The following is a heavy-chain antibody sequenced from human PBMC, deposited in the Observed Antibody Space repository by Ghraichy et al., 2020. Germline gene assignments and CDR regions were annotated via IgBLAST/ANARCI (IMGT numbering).Heavy chain of an antibody. CDR3: ARISVEPSGSRGFDY. CDR1: GGTFSSYA. J-gene: IGHJ4*02. Sequence: SVKVSCKASGGTFSSYAISWVRQAPGQGLEWMGGIIPIFGTANYAQKFQGRVTITADESTSTAYMELSSLRSEDTAVYYCARISVEPSGSRGFDYWGQGTLVTVSS. V-gene: IGHV1-69*13. D-gene: IGHD3-10*01. CDR2: IIPIFGTA.